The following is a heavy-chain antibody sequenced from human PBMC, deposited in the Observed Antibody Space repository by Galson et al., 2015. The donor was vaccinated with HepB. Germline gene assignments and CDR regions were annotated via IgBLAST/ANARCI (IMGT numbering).Heavy chain of an antibody. D-gene: IGHD4-23*01. CDR1: GFAFSSYT. CDR2: ISSSGRRE. Sequence: SLRLSCAASGFAFSSYTMLWVRQAPGGGLEWVALISSSGRREYYADSLRGRYSISRDNSQSTLYLQMNSLRAEDTAVYYCAKTRYGGSGKPYYFDYWGQGTLVTVSS. J-gene: IGHJ4*02. CDR3: AKTRYGGSGKPYYFDY. V-gene: IGHV3-30*04.